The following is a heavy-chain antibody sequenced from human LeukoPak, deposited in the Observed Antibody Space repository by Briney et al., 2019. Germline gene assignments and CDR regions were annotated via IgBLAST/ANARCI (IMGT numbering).Heavy chain of an antibody. D-gene: IGHD1-26*01. Sequence: WGSLRLSCAASGFTFNNYAMSWVGQAPGKGLEWVSTVSGSGAIAYYTDSDKGRFTISRDNSKNTLYLQMSSLTAKDTAVYYCAKDRSIGTYYTFDSWGQGTLVTVSS. V-gene: IGHV3-23*01. CDR3: AKDRSIGTYYTFDS. CDR2: VSGSGAIA. CDR1: GFTFNNYA. J-gene: IGHJ4*02.